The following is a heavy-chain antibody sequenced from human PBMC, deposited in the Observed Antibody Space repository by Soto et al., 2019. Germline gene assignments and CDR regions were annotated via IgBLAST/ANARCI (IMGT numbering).Heavy chain of an antibody. D-gene: IGHD6-13*01. Sequence: EVQLVESGGDLVQPGGSLKLSCAASGFIFSGTTIHWVRQASGEGLEWVGRIRGRADNYATGYAAAVKGRLTISRDDSKKTAYLQMNSLKPEDTAVYFCTRASDGNNADYWGQGTLVTVSS. CDR2: IRGRADNYAT. J-gene: IGHJ4*02. CDR3: TRASDGNNADY. V-gene: IGHV3-73*02. CDR1: GFIFSGTT.